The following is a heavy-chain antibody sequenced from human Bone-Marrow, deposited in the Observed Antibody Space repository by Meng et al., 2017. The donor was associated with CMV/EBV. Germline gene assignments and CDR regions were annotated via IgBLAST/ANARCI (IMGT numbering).Heavy chain of an antibody. CDR3: AKGRYYYGMDV. CDR2: ISWDGGST. Sequence: GESLKISCAASGFTFDDYTMHWVRQAPGKGLEWVSLISWDGGSTYYADSVKGRFTISRDNSKNSLYLQMNSLRTEDTALYYCAKGRYYYGMDVWGQGTTLTVS. V-gene: IGHV3-43*01. J-gene: IGHJ6*02. CDR1: GFTFDDYT.